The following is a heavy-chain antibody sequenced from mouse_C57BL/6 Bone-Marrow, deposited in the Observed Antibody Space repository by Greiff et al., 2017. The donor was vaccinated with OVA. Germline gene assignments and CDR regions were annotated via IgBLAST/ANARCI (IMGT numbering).Heavy chain of an antibody. CDR1: GYTFTSYW. D-gene: IGHD1-1*01. V-gene: IGHV1-5*01. J-gene: IGHJ2*01. CDR3: TRLPLLLPKGDCDD. CDR2: IYPGNSDT. Sequence: VQLQQSGTVLARPGASVKMSCKTSGYTFTSYWMHWVKQRPGQGLEWIGAIYPGNSDTSYNQKFKGKAKLTAVTSASTAYMERSSLTNEDTAVYYCTRLPLLLPKGDCDDWGQGTTLTVSS.